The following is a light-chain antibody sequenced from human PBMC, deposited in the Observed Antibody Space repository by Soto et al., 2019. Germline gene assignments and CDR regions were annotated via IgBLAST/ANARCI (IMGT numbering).Light chain of an antibody. CDR3: QQYNNVPLT. J-gene: IGKJ4*01. Sequence: DIQMTQSPSSLSASVGDRVTITCQASQDVKIYLNWYQQKPGKAPTLLIYDASNLQAGAPSRFSGSGSGTDFSFTISSLQPEDIAEYYCQQYNNVPLTFGGGTKVEIK. CDR2: DAS. V-gene: IGKV1-33*01. CDR1: QDVKIY.